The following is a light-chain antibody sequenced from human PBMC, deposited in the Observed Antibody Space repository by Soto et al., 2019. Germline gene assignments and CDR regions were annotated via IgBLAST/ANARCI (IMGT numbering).Light chain of an antibody. V-gene: IGLV2-8*01. CDR3: SSYAGSKLV. J-gene: IGLJ2*01. CDR2: EVS. CDR1: SSDVGGYNF. Sequence: QSVLTQPPSASGSPGQSVTISCTGTSSDVGGYNFVSWYQQYPGKALKLMIYEVSKRPSGVPDRFSGSKSGNTASLTVSGLQAEDEADYHCSSYAGSKLVFGGGTKVTVL.